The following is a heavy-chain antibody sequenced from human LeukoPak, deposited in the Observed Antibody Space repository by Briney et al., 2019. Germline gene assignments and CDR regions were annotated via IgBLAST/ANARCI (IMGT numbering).Heavy chain of an antibody. CDR2: IYYSGST. Sequence: SETLSLTCTVSGGSISSYYWSWIRQPPGKGLEWIGYIYYSGSTNYNPSLKSRVTISVDTSKNQFSLKLSSVTAADTAVYYCARDYYDGSAYEGAYHMDIWGEGTTVTVSS. V-gene: IGHV4-59*01. CDR3: ARDYYDGSAYEGAYHMDI. D-gene: IGHD3-22*01. J-gene: IGHJ6*03. CDR1: GGSISSYY.